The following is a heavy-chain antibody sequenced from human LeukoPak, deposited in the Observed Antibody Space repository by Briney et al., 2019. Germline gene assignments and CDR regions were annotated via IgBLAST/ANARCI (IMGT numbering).Heavy chain of an antibody. CDR2: INPNSGGT. Sequence: ASVKVSCKASGYTFTGYYMHWVRQAPGQGLEWMGWINPNSGGTNYAQKFQGRVTMTRDTSISTAYMELSRLRSDDTAVYYCARDGYCSGGSCYGWFDPWGRGTLVTVSS. CDR1: GYTFTGYY. V-gene: IGHV1-2*02. D-gene: IGHD2-15*01. J-gene: IGHJ5*02. CDR3: ARDGYCSGGSCYGWFDP.